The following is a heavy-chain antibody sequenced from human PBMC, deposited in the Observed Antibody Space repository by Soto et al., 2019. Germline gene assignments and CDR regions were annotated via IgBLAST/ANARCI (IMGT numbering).Heavy chain of an antibody. J-gene: IGHJ4*02. Sequence: SVKVSCKASGGTFSGYAISWVRQAPGQGLEWMGEIIPMFGTSNYAQKFQGRVTITADESTSTAYMELSSLRSEDTAVYYCARGSCSSTSCYKEYYFDLWGQGTLVAVSS. CDR2: IIPMFGTS. CDR3: ARGSCSSTSCYKEYYFDL. CDR1: GGTFSGYA. V-gene: IGHV1-69*13. D-gene: IGHD2-2*02.